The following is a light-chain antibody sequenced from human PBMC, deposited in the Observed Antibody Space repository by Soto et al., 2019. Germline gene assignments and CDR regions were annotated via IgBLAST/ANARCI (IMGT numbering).Light chain of an antibody. CDR3: CTDTGRDFYI. CDR1: SSDVGVHNF. V-gene: IGLV2-8*01. Sequence: QSALTQPPSASGSLGQSVTIYCTGTSSDVGVHNFVSWYQQSPGKAPKLLIYEVTKRPAGVPDRFSGSKSGNTASLTVSGLQAEDEADYYCCTDTGRDFYILGGGTKVTVL. J-gene: IGLJ2*01. CDR2: EVT.